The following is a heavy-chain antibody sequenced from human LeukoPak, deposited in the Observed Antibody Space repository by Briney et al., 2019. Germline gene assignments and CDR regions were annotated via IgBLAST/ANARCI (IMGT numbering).Heavy chain of an antibody. Sequence: SETLSLTCTVSGGSISSSSYYWGWIRQPPGKGLEWIGSIYYSGSTYYNPSLKSRVTISVDTSKNQSSLKLSSVTAADTAVYYCARVHGSGSYYNGYYYYYMDVWGKGTTVTISS. D-gene: IGHD3-10*01. V-gene: IGHV4-39*01. CDR3: ARVHGSGSYYNGYYYYYMDV. CDR1: GGSISSSSYY. CDR2: IYYSGST. J-gene: IGHJ6*03.